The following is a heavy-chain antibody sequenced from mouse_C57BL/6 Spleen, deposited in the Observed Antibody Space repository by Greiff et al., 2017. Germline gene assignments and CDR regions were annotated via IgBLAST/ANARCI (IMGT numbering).Heavy chain of an antibody. CDR3: ARRNPAYFDY. J-gene: IGHJ2*01. CDR1: GYTFTSYW. Sequence: VQGVESGAELAKPGASVKLSCKASGYTFTSYWMNWVKQRPGQGLEWIGYINPSSGYTKYNQKFKDKATLTADKSSSTAYIQLSSLTYEDSACYYCARRNPAYFDYWGQGTTLTVSS. V-gene: IGHV1-7*01. CDR2: INPSSGYT.